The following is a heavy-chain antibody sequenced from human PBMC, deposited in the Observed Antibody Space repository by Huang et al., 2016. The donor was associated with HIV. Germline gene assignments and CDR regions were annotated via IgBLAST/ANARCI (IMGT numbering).Heavy chain of an antibody. CDR2: SNGDGSST. CDR1: GFTLSRYW. J-gene: IGHJ2*01. CDR3: ARGTRLTGLWYFDL. V-gene: IGHV3-74*01. Sequence: EVQLVESGGGLVQPGGSLRLSCAAFGFTLSRYWLHWVRQAPGKVLVGVSRSNGDGSSTNYADSVKGRFTISRDNAKNTLYVQVNSLRAEDTAVYYCARGTRLTGLWYFDLWGRGTLVIVSS. D-gene: IGHD7-27*01.